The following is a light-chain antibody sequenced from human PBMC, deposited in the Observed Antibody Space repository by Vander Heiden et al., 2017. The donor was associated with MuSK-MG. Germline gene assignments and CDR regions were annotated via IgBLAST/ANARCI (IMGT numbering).Light chain of an antibody. Sequence: PMTQSPSTLSASVGDRVTITCRASQSINSWLAWYQQKAGKAPKLLIHKASSLESGVPSRFSGSGSGTEFTLTISSLQPDDFATYYCQQYITYPRTFGQGTKVEI. CDR3: QQYITYPRT. CDR2: KAS. CDR1: QSINSW. V-gene: IGKV1-5*03. J-gene: IGKJ1*01.